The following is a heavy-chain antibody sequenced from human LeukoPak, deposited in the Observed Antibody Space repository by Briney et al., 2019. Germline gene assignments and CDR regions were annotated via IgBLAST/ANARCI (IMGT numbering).Heavy chain of an antibody. CDR2: INWNGGST. Sequence: PGGSLRLSCAASGFTFDEYVMSWVRPAPGKGLEWVSGINWNGGSTGYAHTLKERFTTSRNNAMNSLYLQMNSLRADDTALYYCARVPEYFRGFDYWGQGTLVTVSS. CDR3: ARVPEYFRGFDY. J-gene: IGHJ4*02. CDR1: GFTFDEYV. V-gene: IGHV3-20*04. D-gene: IGHD2/OR15-2a*01.